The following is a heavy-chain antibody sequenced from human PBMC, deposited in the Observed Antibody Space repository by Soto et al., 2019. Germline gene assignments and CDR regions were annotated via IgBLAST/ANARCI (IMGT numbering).Heavy chain of an antibody. CDR1: GGSISTYY. V-gene: IGHV4-59*01. CDR3: ARNVGYGDYGGWFDP. CDR2: IHYSGST. D-gene: IGHD4-17*01. J-gene: IGHJ5*02. Sequence: SETLSLTCTVSGGSISTYYWSWIRQPPGKGLEWIAYIHYSGSTNYNPSLKSRVSISVDTPNNQFSLRLSSVTAADTAVYYCARNVGYGDYGGWFDPWGQGTLVTVSS.